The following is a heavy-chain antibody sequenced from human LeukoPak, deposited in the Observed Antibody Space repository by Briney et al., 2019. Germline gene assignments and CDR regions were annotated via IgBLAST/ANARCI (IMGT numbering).Heavy chain of an antibody. CDR2: FHNSGTS. CDR1: DDSISDYY. Sequence: SETLSLTCTVSDDSISDYYRGWIRQPPGKGLEWIGYFHNSGTSTYNPSLKSRVTISADTSKNQFSLKLNSVTAADTAVYYCARDPPGSGSYYDYWGQGTLVTVSS. D-gene: IGHD3-10*01. J-gene: IGHJ4*02. V-gene: IGHV4-59*01. CDR3: ARDPPGSGSYYDY.